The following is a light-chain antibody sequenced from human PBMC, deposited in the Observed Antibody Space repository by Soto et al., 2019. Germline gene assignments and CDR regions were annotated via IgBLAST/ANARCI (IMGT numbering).Light chain of an antibody. CDR3: QQYYNTPYT. V-gene: IGKV2-28*01. CDR2: LGS. CDR1: QSLLHSNGYNY. Sequence: DIVMTQSPLSLPVTPGEPASISCRSSQSLLHSNGYNYLDWYLQKPGQSPQLLIYLGSNRASGVPDRFSGSGSVTDFTLTISSLQAEDVAVFYCQQYYNTPYTFGQGTKLEIK. J-gene: IGKJ2*01.